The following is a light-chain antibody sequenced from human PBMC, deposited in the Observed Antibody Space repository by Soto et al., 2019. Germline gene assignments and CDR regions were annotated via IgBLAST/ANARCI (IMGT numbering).Light chain of an antibody. CDR2: EVS. CDR1: NSDVGGYNY. J-gene: IGLJ1*01. V-gene: IGLV2-14*01. Sequence: QSVLTQPASVSGSPGQSIAISCTGTNSDVGGYNYVSWYQQHPGKAPELMIYEVSHRPSGVSNRFSGSKSDNTASLTISGLQAEDEADYYCSSYTSISTLYVFGTGTKVTAL. CDR3: SSYTSISTLYV.